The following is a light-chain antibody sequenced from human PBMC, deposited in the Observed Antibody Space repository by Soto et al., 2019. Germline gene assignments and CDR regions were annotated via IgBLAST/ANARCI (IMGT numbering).Light chain of an antibody. CDR3: QQSYNTPQT. J-gene: IGKJ1*01. CDR1: QSVSSK. CDR2: QTS. Sequence: EIVMTQSPVTLSVSPGERATLSCRASQSVSSKLAWYHHTPVQAPRLLIYQTSIRSAGIPARFSGSGSGTEFTLTISILQSEDFATYCCQQSYNTPQTFGQGTKVDIK. V-gene: IGKV3D-15*03.